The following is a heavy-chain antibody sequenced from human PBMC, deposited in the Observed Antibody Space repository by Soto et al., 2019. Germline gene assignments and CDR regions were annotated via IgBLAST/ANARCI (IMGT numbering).Heavy chain of an antibody. CDR1: GGSISSYY. CDR3: ARHAYKRGWADY. D-gene: IGHD6-19*01. CDR2: IYYSGST. J-gene: IGHJ4*02. Sequence: PSETLSLTCTVSGGSISSYYWSWIRQPPGKGLEWIGYIYYSGSTNYNPSLKSRVTISVDTSKNQFSLKLSSVTAADTAVYYCARHAYKRGWADYSTQGTLVTVSS. V-gene: IGHV4-59*08.